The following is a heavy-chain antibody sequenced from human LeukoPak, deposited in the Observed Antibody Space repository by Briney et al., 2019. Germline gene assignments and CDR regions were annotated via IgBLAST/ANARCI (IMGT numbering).Heavy chain of an antibody. CDR3: AKDFTPDGIWDIDY. V-gene: IGHV3-23*01. Sequence: PGGSLRLSCVASGFTFSKYTMSWVRQAPGKGLEWVSGIYGGGSGSTLYAESVKGRFTISRDNSKNTLYLQMNSLRDEDTAIYYCAKDFTPDGIWDIDYWGRGTLITVSS. J-gene: IGHJ4*02. CDR1: GFTFSKYT. CDR2: IYGGGSGST. D-gene: IGHD1-14*01.